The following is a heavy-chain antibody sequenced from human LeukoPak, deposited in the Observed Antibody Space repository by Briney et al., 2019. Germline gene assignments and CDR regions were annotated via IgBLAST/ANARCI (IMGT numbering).Heavy chain of an antibody. D-gene: IGHD1-1*01. J-gene: IGHJ3*02. CDR1: GGSISSYY. CDR2: IYYSGST. V-gene: IGHV4-59*08. CDR3: ARRGTYDAFDI. Sequence: SETLSLTCTVSGGSISSYYWSWIRQPPGKGLEWIGYIYYSGSTNYNPSLKSRVTISVDTSKNQFSLKLSSVTAADTAVYYCARRGTYDAFDIWGQGTMVTVSS.